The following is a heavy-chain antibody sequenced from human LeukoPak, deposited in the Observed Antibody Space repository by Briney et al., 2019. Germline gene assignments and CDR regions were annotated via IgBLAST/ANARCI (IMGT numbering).Heavy chain of an antibody. CDR3: TRLLYGRFDP. Sequence: PSQTLSLTCAISGDSVSNNSVAWNWVRQSPSRGLEWLGMTYYRSKWYNDYAVSVKSRVIINPDTSKNQFSLQLNSVTPEDTAVYYCTRLLYGRFDPWGQGTLVTVSS. CDR2: TYYRSKWYN. V-gene: IGHV6-1*01. J-gene: IGHJ5*02. CDR1: GDSVSNNSVA. D-gene: IGHD2/OR15-2a*01.